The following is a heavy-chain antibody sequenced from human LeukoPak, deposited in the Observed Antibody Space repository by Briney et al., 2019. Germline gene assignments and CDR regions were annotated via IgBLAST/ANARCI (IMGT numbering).Heavy chain of an antibody. CDR3: ARDHWVFLNAEQLVLGYDAFDI. V-gene: IGHV1-18*01. CDR2: ISAYNGNT. J-gene: IGHJ3*02. D-gene: IGHD6-13*01. Sequence: GASVKVSCKASGYTFTSYGISWVRQAPGQGLEWMGWISAYNGNTNYAQKLQGRVTMTTDTSTSTAYMELRSLRSDDTAVYYCARDHWVFLNAEQLVLGYDAFDIWGQGTMVTVSS. CDR1: GYTFTSYG.